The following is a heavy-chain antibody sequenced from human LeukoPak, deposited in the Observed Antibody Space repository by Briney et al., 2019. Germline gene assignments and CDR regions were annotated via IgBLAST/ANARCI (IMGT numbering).Heavy chain of an antibody. CDR1: GFTFSSYA. CDR3: ARDRFWSGYRYCYMDV. CDR2: ISYDGSNK. V-gene: IGHV3-30*01. D-gene: IGHD3-3*01. J-gene: IGHJ6*03. Sequence: GGSLRLSCAASGFTFSSYAMHWVRQAPGKGLEWVAVISYDGSNKYYADSVKGRFTISRDNSKNTLYLQMNSLRAEDTAVYYCARDRFWSGYRYCYMDVWGKGTTVTVSS.